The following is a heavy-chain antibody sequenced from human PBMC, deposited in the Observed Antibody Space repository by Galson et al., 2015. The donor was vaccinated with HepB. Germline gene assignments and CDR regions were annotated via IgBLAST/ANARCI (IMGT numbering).Heavy chain of an antibody. CDR1: GFSLSTSGVG. J-gene: IGHJ4*02. CDR3: ARVVPAVYFDY. Sequence: PALVKPTQTLTLTCTFSGFSLSTSGVGVGWIRQPPGKALEWLALIYWDDDKRYSPSLKSRLTITKDTSKNQVVLTMTNMDPVDTATYYCARVVPAVYFDYWGQGTLVTVSS. CDR2: IYWDDDK. V-gene: IGHV2-5*02. D-gene: IGHD2-2*01.